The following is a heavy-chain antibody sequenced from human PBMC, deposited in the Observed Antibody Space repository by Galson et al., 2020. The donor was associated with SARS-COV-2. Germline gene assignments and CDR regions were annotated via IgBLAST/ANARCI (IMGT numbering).Heavy chain of an antibody. D-gene: IGHD6-6*01. Sequence: GAALNISCAASGITIDYSIISWVRPPPEKVLEMVSVINLYGGSTGYADSVKGRFTISSDNAKNSLYLQMNSLTAEDTALYYCARAMWSIAAGGADCWGQGTLVTVSS. CDR1: GITIDYSI. CDR3: ARAMWSIAAGGADC. J-gene: IGHJ4*02. V-gene: IGHV3-20*04. CDR2: INLYGGST.